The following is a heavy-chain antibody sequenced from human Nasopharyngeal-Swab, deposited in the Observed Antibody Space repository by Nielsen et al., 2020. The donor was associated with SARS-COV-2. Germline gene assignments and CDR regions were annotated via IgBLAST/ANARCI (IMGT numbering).Heavy chain of an antibody. J-gene: IGHJ4*02. Sequence: GGSLRLSCAASGLTFSSYAMSWVRQAPGKGLEWVSAISGIGGSTYYADSVKGRFTISRDNSKNTLYLQMNSLRAEDTAVYYCAKGQAVGDFDYWGQGTLVTVSS. V-gene: IGHV3-23*01. CDR3: AKGQAVGDFDY. CDR2: ISGIGGST. D-gene: IGHD4-17*01. CDR1: GLTFSSYA.